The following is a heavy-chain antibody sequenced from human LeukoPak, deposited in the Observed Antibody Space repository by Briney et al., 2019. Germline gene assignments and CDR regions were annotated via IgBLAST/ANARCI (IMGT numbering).Heavy chain of an antibody. D-gene: IGHD3-10*01. CDR1: GFTFSSYG. Sequence: GGSLRLSCAASGFTFSSYGMHWVRQAPGKGLEWVAVISYDGSNKYYADSVKGRFTISRDNSRNTLYLQMNSLRAEDTAVYYCAKGSGDTVYFDYWGQGTLVTVSS. CDR3: AKGSGDTVYFDY. CDR2: ISYDGSNK. V-gene: IGHV3-30*18. J-gene: IGHJ4*02.